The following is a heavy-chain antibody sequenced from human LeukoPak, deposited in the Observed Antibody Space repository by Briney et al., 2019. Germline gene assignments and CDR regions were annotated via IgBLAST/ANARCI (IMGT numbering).Heavy chain of an antibody. V-gene: IGHV1-18*01. Sequence: ASVKVSCKASGYTLPSYGFSWVRQAPGQGLEWMGWISGYNGNTNYAQNLQGRVTMTIDTSTSTAYMELRSLRSDDTAVYYCARDPAFRGAQMEYWGQGTLVTVSS. CDR3: ARDPAFRGAQMEY. J-gene: IGHJ4*02. CDR1: GYTLPSYG. D-gene: IGHD3-10*01. CDR2: ISGYNGNT.